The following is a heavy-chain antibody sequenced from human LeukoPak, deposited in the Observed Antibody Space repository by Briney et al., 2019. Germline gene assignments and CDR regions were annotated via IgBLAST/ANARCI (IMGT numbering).Heavy chain of an antibody. CDR2: ISGSSSHT. V-gene: IGHV3-23*01. CDR3: AKEGDYSNAAPEWGFDS. Sequence: PGGSLRLSCAASGFTFSIYAMSWVRQAPGKGLEWVSGISGSSSHTLDADSVRGRFIISRDNTRNTLYLHMNSLGAEDTALYYCAKEGDYSNAAPEWGFDSWGQGTLVTVSS. J-gene: IGHJ4*02. D-gene: IGHD4-17*01. CDR1: GFTFSIYA.